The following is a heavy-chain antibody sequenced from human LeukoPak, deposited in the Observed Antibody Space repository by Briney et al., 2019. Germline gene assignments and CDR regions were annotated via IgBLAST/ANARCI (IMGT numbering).Heavy chain of an antibody. V-gene: IGHV3-30*02. D-gene: IGHD3-3*01. CDR2: IRYDGSNK. Sequence: GGSLRLSCAASGFSFSRYDIHWVRQPPGKGLEWVEFIRYDGSNKNYVDSVKGRFTISRDNFMSTVYLQMNSLRAEDTAVYYCAKDRQTITIFGVVNTPRANFDYWGQGTLVTVSS. J-gene: IGHJ4*02. CDR3: AKDRQTITIFGVVNTPRANFDY. CDR1: GFSFSRYD.